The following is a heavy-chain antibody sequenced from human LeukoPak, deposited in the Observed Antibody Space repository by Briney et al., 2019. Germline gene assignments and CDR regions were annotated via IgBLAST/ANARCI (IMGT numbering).Heavy chain of an antibody. CDR2: ISYDGSNK. V-gene: IGHV3-30*03. CDR3: ARGSYGNNWFDP. CDR1: GFTFISYG. D-gene: IGHD5-18*01. J-gene: IGHJ5*02. Sequence: AGGSLRLSCAASGFTFISYGIHWVRQAPGKGLEWVAVISYDGSNKYYADSVKGRFTISRDNSKNTLYLQMNSLRAEDTAVYYCARGSYGNNWFDPWGQGTLVTVSS.